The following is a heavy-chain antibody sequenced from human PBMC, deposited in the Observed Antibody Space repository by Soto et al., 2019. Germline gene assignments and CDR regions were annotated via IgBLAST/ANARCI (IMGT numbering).Heavy chain of an antibody. CDR1: GYTFTSYA. V-gene: IGHV1-3*01. CDR2: INAGNGNT. J-gene: IGHJ4*02. Sequence: QVQLVQSGAEVKKPGASVKVSCKASGYTFTSYAMHWVRQAPGQRLEWMGWINAGNGNTKYSEKFQGRVTITRDTSASTAYMELSSLRSEDTAVYYCARFSYSGYDSRFDYWGQGTLVTVSS. CDR3: ARFSYSGYDSRFDY. D-gene: IGHD5-12*01.